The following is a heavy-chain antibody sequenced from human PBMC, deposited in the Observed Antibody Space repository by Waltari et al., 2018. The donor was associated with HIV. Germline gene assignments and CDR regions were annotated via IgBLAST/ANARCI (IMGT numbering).Heavy chain of an antibody. CDR2: LKSGTDGWTT. CDR3: AASFFDSSGYRY. Sequence: EVHLVESGGGLVKPGGSLTLSCAASGFTFSSAWLSWVRQAPGHGMEWVRRLKSGTDGWTTDSAAYVKDTFSSARDDSKNKLYLQMNSLKTEDTAMYYCAASFFDSSGYRYWGQGTLVTVSS. CDR1: GFTFSSAW. V-gene: IGHV3-15*01. J-gene: IGHJ4*02. D-gene: IGHD3-22*01.